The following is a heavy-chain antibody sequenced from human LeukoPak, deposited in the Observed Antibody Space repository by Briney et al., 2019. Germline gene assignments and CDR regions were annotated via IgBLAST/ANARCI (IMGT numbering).Heavy chain of an antibody. J-gene: IGHJ4*02. CDR3: TKGMATISY. CDR2: IKSKSDGGTI. D-gene: IGHD5-24*01. Sequence: GGSLRLSCVASGFTFSDAWMSWVRQAPGKGLEWVGRIKSKSDGGTIDYAAPVNGRVTISRDDSKNTLYLQMNSLKTEDTAVYYCTKGMATISYWGQGTLVTVSS. CDR1: GFTFSDAW. V-gene: IGHV3-15*01.